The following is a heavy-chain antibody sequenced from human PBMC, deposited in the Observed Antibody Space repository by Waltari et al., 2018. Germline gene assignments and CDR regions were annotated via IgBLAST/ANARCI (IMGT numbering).Heavy chain of an antibody. J-gene: IGHJ4*02. CDR2: INPNSGGT. CDR1: GYTFTGYY. V-gene: IGHV1-2*04. D-gene: IGHD3-22*01. CDR3: ARVSPTYYYDSSGYPFDY. Sequence: QVQLVQSGAEVKKPGASVKVSCKASGYTFTGYYMHWVRQAPGQGLEWMGWINPNSGGTNYAQKFQGWVTMTRDTSISTAYMELSRLRSDDTAVYYCARVSPTYYYDSSGYPFDYWGQGTLVTVSS.